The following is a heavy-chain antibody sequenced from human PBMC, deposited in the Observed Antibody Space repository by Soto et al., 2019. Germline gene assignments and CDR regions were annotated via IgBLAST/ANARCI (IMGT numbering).Heavy chain of an antibody. CDR1: GYTFTGYY. J-gene: IGHJ4*02. CDR3: ARDPFRSRDGYNYEGFYYFDY. Sequence: QVQLVQSGAEVKKPGASVKVSCKASGYTFTGYYMHWVRQAPGQGLEWMGWINPNSGGTNYAQKFEGRVTMTRDTSISKAYMELSRLRSDDTAVYYCARDPFRSRDGYNYEGFYYFDYWGQGTLVTVSS. D-gene: IGHD5-12*01. V-gene: IGHV1-2*02. CDR2: INPNSGGT.